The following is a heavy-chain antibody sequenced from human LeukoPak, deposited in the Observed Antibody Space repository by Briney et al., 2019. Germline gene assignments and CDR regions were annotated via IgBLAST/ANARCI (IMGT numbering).Heavy chain of an antibody. J-gene: IGHJ4*02. CDR1: GDSVSSNSVG. CDR2: TYYRSKWYT. CDR3: VRSWTYSYDT. D-gene: IGHD5-18*01. Sequence: SQTLSLTCAISGDSVSSNSVGWHWNRQSPSRGLEWLGKTYYRSKWYTDYAVSVKSRMTINPDTSKNQFSLQVNSVTPEDTAVYYCVRSWTYSYDTWGQGTLVTVSS. V-gene: IGHV6-1*01.